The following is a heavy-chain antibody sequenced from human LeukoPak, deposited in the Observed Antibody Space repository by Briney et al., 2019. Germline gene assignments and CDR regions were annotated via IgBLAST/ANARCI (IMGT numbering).Heavy chain of an antibody. D-gene: IGHD3-10*01. Sequence: GGSLRLSCAASGFTFSSYGMHWVRQAPGEGLEWVAVIWYDGSNKYCADSVKGRFTISRDNSKNTLYLQMNSLRAEDTAVYYCARDRGYYGSGSYYNVLSWDTLYGMDVWGQGTTVTVSS. V-gene: IGHV3-33*01. CDR3: ARDRGYYGSGSYYNVLSWDTLYGMDV. CDR1: GFTFSSYG. J-gene: IGHJ6*02. CDR2: IWYDGSNK.